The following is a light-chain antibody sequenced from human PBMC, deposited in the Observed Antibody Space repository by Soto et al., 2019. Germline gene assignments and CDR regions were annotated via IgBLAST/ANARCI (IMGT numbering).Light chain of an antibody. CDR3: QSSDIRNVV. CDR2: EDD. J-gene: IGLJ2*01. V-gene: IGLV6-57*02. CDR1: GGSIASNY. Sequence: NFMLTQPHSVSESPGKTVTISCTGSGGSIASNYVQWFQQRPGSAPTTVIYEDDQRPSGVPDRFSGSIDSSSNSASLTISGLKTEDEADYYCQSSDIRNVVFGGGTKVTVL.